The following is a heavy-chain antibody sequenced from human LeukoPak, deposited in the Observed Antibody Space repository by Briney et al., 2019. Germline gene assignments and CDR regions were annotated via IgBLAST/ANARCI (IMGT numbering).Heavy chain of an antibody. V-gene: IGHV4-59*01. J-gene: IGHJ1*01. CDR2: IYYSGST. CDR1: GGSISSYY. Sequence: SETLSLTCTASGGSISSYYWSWIRQPPGKGLEWIGYIYYSGSTNYNPSLKSRVTISVDTSKNQFSLKLSSVTAADTAVYYCARDISLYSSSWSLYFQHWGQGTLVTVSS. D-gene: IGHD6-13*01. CDR3: ARDISLYSSSWSLYFQH.